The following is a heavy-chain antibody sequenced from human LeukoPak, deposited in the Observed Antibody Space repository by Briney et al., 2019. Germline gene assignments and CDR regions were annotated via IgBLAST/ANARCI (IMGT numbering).Heavy chain of an antibody. CDR2: INPNSGGT. D-gene: IGHD3-3*01. CDR3: ARDGIGFWSGYFGFGADAFDI. CDR1: GYTFTGYY. V-gene: IGHV1-2*02. J-gene: IGHJ3*02. Sequence: ASVKVSCKASGYTFTGYYMHWVRQAPGQGLEWMGWINPNSGGTNYAQKFQGRVTMTRDTSISTAYMELSGLRSDDTAVYYCARDGIGFWSGYFGFGADAFDIWGQGTMVTVSS.